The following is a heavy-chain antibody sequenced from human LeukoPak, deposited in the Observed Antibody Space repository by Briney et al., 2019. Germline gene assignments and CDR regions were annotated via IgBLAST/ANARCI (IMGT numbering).Heavy chain of an antibody. CDR2: ISGSGGTT. J-gene: IGHJ4*02. Sequence: GGSLRLSCAASRFTFSSYAMNWVRQAPGKGLEWVSAISGSGGTTYYADSVKGRFTISRDNPENTLYLQMNSLRAEDTAVYYCAKDSMSSPYYYDYWGQGTLVTVSS. CDR3: AKDSMSSPYYYDY. CDR1: RFTFSSYA. D-gene: IGHD3-3*02. V-gene: IGHV3-23*01.